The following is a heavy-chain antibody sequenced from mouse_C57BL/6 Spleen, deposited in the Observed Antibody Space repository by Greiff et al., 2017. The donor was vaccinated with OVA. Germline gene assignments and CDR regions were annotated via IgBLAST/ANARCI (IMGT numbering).Heavy chain of an antibody. J-gene: IGHJ4*01. CDR3: ARMVTTRNDYAMDY. Sequence: QVQLQQPGAELVRPGSSVKLSCKASGYTFTSYWMHWVKQRPIQGLEWIGNIDPSDSETHYNQKFKDKATLTVDKSSSTAYMQLSSLTSEDSAVYYCARMVTTRNDYAMDYWGQGTSVTVSS. CDR1: GYTFTSYW. D-gene: IGHD2-2*01. CDR2: IDPSDSET. V-gene: IGHV1-52*01.